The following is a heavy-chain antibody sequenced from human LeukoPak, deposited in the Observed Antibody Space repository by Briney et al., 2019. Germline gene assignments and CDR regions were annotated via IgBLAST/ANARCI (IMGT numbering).Heavy chain of an antibody. CDR1: GVSFNDYY. J-gene: IGHJ4*02. D-gene: IGHD4-17*01. CDR2: INHSGYT. CDR3: TRMTTGHDY. Sequence: PSETLSLTCAVSGVSFNDYYWSWVRQTPGKGLEWIGEINHSGYTNDSPSLKSRVTLSIDTSRKQFSLTLRSVSVADTGIYYCTRMTTGHDYWGQGTLVTVSS. V-gene: IGHV4-34*01.